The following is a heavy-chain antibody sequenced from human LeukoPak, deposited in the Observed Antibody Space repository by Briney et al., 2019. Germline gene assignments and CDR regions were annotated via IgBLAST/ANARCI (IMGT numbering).Heavy chain of an antibody. CDR1: GGSISSYY. D-gene: IGHD6-25*01. J-gene: IGHJ4*02. CDR3: ARRGRNSSGWQDYL. CDR2: IYHTGIT. V-gene: IGHV4-59*01. Sequence: PSETLSLTCTVSGGSISSYYWSWIRQPPRKGLEWIANIYHTGITNYNPSLSSRVTISIDTAKNQFSLKLTSVTAADTAVYYCARRGRNSSGWQDYLWGQGTLVTVSS.